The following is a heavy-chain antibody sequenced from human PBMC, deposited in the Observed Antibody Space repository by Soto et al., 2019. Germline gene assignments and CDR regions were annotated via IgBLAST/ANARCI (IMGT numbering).Heavy chain of an antibody. CDR1: GGSISSYY. Sequence: PSETLSLTCTVSGGSISSYYWSWIRQPPGTGLEWIVCIYYSGSTNYNPSLKSRVTISVDTSKNQFSLNLRSVTAADTAVYYCARGRWLQLIYFDYWGQGTLVTVSS. CDR3: ARGRWLQLIYFDY. CDR2: IYYSGST. J-gene: IGHJ4*02. D-gene: IGHD5-12*01. V-gene: IGHV4-59*01.